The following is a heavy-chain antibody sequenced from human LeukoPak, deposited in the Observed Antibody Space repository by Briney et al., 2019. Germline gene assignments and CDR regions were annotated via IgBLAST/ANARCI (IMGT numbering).Heavy chain of an antibody. CDR3: ARLYSSSLGRVFDY. V-gene: IGHV4-59*01. Sequence: SETLSLTCTVSGGSISSYYWSWIRQPPGKGLEWIGYISYSGGTNYNPSLKSRVTISVDTSKNQFSLKLSSVAAADTAIYYCARLYSSSLGRVFDYWGQGTLVTVSS. J-gene: IGHJ4*02. D-gene: IGHD6-13*01. CDR2: ISYSGGT. CDR1: GGSISSYY.